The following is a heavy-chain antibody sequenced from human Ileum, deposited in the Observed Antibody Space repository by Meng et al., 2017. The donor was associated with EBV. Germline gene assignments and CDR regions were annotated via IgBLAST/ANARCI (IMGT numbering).Heavy chain of an antibody. CDR1: GYTVTNYG. D-gene: IGHD1-26*01. CDR2: ISAYNGNT. J-gene: IGHJ4*02. CDR3: ARVEVGITSGDY. Sequence: QCQLVQSGGGVKKPGASVKVSCKASGYTVTNYGITWVRQAPGQGLGWMGWISAYNGNTNYAQTLQGRVTMTTDTSTSTAYMELGSLRSDDTAVYYCARVEVGITSGDYWGQGTLVTVSS. V-gene: IGHV1-18*01.